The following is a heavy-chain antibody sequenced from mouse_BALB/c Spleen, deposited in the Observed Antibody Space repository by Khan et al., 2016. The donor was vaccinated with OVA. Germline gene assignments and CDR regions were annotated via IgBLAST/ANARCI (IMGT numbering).Heavy chain of an antibody. V-gene: IGHV1S56*01. Sequence: QVQLKESGPELVKPGPSVRISCKASAYTFTSYYIHWVKQRPGQGLEWIGWLFPGNVNNNYTEKFKGKATLTADKSSSTAYMQLSSLTSEDSAVYFGARGGYGACAYWGQGTLVTVAA. CDR2: LFPGNVNN. CDR1: AYTFTSYY. J-gene: IGHJ3*01. CDR3: ARGGYGACAY. D-gene: IGHD2-2*01.